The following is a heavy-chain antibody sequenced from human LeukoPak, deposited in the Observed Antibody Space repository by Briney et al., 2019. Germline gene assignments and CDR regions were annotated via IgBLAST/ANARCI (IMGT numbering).Heavy chain of an antibody. J-gene: IGHJ5*02. CDR1: GYTFTSYD. D-gene: IGHD2-2*01. V-gene: IGHV1-8*01. Sequence: ASVKVSCKASGYTFTSYDINWVRQATGQGLEWMGWMNPNSGNTGYAQKFQGRVTMTRNTSISTAYMELSSLRSEDTAVYYCARPRVPAATSYNWFDPWGQGTLVTVSS. CDR3: ARPRVPAATSYNWFDP. CDR2: MNPNSGNT.